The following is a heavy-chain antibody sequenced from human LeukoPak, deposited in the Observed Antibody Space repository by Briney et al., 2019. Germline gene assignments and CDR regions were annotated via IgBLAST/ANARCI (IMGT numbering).Heavy chain of an antibody. J-gene: IGHJ4*02. CDR2: ISAYNGNT. CDR1: GYTSTSYG. CDR3: ARDLFPDIVVVPAAHPYYFDY. Sequence: ASVKVSCKASGYTSTSYGISWVRQAPGQGLEWMGWISAYNGNTNYAQKLQGRVTMTTDTSTSTAYMELRSLRSDDTAVYYCARDLFPDIVVVPAAHPYYFDYWGQGTLVTVSS. V-gene: IGHV1-18*01. D-gene: IGHD2-2*01.